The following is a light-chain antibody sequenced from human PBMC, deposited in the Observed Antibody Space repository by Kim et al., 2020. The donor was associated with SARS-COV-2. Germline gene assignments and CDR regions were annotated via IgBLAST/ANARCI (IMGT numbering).Light chain of an antibody. J-gene: IGKJ4*01. CDR1: QGVNSN. Sequence: EIEMTQFPATLSVSPGERATLSCTASQGVNSNLAWYQQRPGQAPRLLIYGAFTRATGIPARFSGSASGPNFTLTISRLQSEDFAIYYCQQYDRWPPLTFGGGTKVDIK. V-gene: IGKV3-15*01. CDR2: GAF. CDR3: QQYDRWPPLT.